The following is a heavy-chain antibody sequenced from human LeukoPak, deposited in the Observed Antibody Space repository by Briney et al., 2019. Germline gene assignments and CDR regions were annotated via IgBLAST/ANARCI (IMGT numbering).Heavy chain of an antibody. CDR3: AKIGVSGQWYFDL. Sequence: GGSLSLSCTASESTFSSFPMSWVRQAPGRGLEWISSISSSGSLIYCADSLKGRFTASRDTAKNSLYVQMNSLRAEDTALYYCAKIGVSGQWYFDLWGRGTLVTVSS. CDR2: ISSSGSLI. V-gene: IGHV3-21*01. J-gene: IGHJ2*01. CDR1: ESTFSSFP. D-gene: IGHD3-3*01.